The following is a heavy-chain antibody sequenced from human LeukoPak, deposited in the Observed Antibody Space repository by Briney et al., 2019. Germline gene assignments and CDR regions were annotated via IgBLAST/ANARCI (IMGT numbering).Heavy chain of an antibody. Sequence: GGSLRLSCAASGFIFSNYNMNWVRQAPGKGLEWVSSISSGSTYIYYADSLEGRFTISRDNAKNSLYLQMNSLRAEDTAVYYCARVLLVHDYYYAMDVWGQGTTVTVSS. CDR3: ARVLLVHDYYYAMDV. D-gene: IGHD3-16*01. CDR2: ISSGSTYI. J-gene: IGHJ6*02. V-gene: IGHV3-21*01. CDR1: GFIFSNYN.